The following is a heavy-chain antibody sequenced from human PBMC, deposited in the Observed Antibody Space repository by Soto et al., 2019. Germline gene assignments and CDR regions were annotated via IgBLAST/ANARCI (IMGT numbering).Heavy chain of an antibody. CDR1: GASVNSGNYY. D-gene: IGHD2-2*01. J-gene: IGHJ6*02. Sequence: QVQLQESGPGLVKPSETLSLTCTVSGASVNSGNYYWSWIRQPPGKGLEWIGYIYYSGSTNYNPSLKIRVTLSLDTSKNQFSLNLSSVTAADTAVYFCARDRAAAIGYYYYYGMDVWGQGTTVTVSS. CDR3: ARDRAAAIGYYYYYGMDV. V-gene: IGHV4-61*01. CDR2: IYYSGST.